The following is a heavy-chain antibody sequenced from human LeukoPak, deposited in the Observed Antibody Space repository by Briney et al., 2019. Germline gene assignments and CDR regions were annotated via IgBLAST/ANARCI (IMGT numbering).Heavy chain of an antibody. D-gene: IGHD3-9*01. J-gene: IGHJ4*02. V-gene: IGHV7-4-1*02. CDR1: GYTFTSYA. Sequence: ASVKVSCKASGYTFTSYAMNWVRQAPGQGLEWMGWINTNTGNPTYAQGFTGRFVFSLDTSVSTAYLQISSLKAEDTAVYYCARELRYFDWSPLREGFDYWGQGTLVTVSS. CDR2: INTNTGNP. CDR3: ARELRYFDWSPLREGFDY.